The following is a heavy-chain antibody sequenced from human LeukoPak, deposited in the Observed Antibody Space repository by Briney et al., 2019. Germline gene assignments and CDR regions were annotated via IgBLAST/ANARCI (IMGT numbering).Heavy chain of an antibody. CDR3: AREKEEDNGYYYYMDV. J-gene: IGHJ6*03. V-gene: IGHV1-46*01. CDR1: GYTFTSYY. Sequence: EASVKVSCKASGYTFTSYYMHWVRQAPGQGLEWMGIINPSGGSTSYAQKFQGRVTITADESTSTAYMELSSLRSEDTAVYYCAREKEEDNGYYYYMDVWGKGTTVTISS. D-gene: IGHD2-15*01. CDR2: INPSGGST.